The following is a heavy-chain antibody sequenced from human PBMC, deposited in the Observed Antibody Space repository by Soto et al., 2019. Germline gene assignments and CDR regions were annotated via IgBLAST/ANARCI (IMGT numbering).Heavy chain of an antibody. V-gene: IGHV1-69*06. CDR1: GGTFSSYA. CDR3: ASRSGQLPYYFDY. CDR2: IIPIFGTA. Sequence: QVQLVQSGAEVKKPGSSVKVSCKASGGTFSSYAISWVRQAPGQGLEWMGGIIPIFGTANYAQKFQGRVTMTTDTSTSTVYMDLRTLRSDDTAVYYCASRSGQLPYYFDYWGQGTLVTVSS. J-gene: IGHJ4*02. D-gene: IGHD5-18*01.